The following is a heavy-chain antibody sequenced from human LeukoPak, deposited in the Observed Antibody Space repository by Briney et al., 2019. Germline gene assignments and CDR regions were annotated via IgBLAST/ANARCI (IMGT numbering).Heavy chain of an antibody. J-gene: IGHJ6*02. CDR3: ARGRADFWSGYPNYYYYGMDV. D-gene: IGHD3-3*01. Sequence: SETLSLTCAVYGGSFSGYYWSWIRQPPGKGLEWIGEINHSGSTNYNPSLKSRATISVETSKNQFSLKLSSVTAADTAVYYCARGRADFWSGYPNYYYYGMDVWGQGGKVTVSS. CDR2: INHSGST. CDR1: GGSFSGYY. V-gene: IGHV4-34*01.